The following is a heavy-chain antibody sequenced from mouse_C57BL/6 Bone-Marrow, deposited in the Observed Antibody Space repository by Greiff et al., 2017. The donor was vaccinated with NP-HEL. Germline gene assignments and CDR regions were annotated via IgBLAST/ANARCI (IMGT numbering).Heavy chain of an antibody. CDR2: ISDGGSYT. Sequence: DVHLVESGGGLVKPGGSLKLSCAASGFTFSSYAMSWVRQTPEKRLEWVATISDGGSYTSYPDNVKGRFTISRDNAKNNLYLQMSHLKSEDTAMYYCARGDDYYAMDYWGQGTSVTVSS. V-gene: IGHV5-4*01. CDR3: ARGDDYYAMDY. J-gene: IGHJ4*01. CDR1: GFTFSSYA.